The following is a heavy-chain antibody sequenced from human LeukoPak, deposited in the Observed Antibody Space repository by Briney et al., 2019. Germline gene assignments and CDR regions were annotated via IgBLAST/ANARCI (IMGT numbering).Heavy chain of an antibody. Sequence: GGSLRLSRAASGFTFSSYAMSWVRQAPGKGLEWVSAISGSGGSTYYADSVKGRFTISRDNSKNTLYLQMNSLRAEGTAVYYCAKFPFNYYDSSGYLESWGQGTLVTVSS. J-gene: IGHJ4*02. CDR1: GFTFSSYA. CDR2: ISGSGGST. D-gene: IGHD3-22*01. CDR3: AKFPFNYYDSSGYLES. V-gene: IGHV3-23*01.